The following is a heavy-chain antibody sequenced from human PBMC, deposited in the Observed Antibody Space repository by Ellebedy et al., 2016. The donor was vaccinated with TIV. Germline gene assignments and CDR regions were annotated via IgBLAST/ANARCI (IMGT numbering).Heavy chain of an antibody. CDR1: GFTFSDVR. V-gene: IGHV3-15*07. D-gene: IGHD5-24*01. J-gene: IGHJ4*02. Sequence: PGGSLRLSCAASGFTFSDVRMNWVRQAPGKGLEWVGRIKSRADGGTADYAAPVKGRFTVSRDDSKNTLYLQMSSLKTEDTAVYYCATDRGWRQFSYWGQGTLVTVSS. CDR2: IKSRADGGTA. CDR3: ATDRGWRQFSY.